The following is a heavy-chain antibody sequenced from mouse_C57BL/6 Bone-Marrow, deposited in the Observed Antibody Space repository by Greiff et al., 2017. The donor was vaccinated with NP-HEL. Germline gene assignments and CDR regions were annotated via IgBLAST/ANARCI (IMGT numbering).Heavy chain of an antibody. V-gene: IGHV5-6*01. J-gene: IGHJ4*01. CDR2: ISSGGSYP. CDR1: GFTFSSYG. Sequence: EVMLVESGGDLVKPGGSLKLSCAASGFTFSSYGMSWVRQTPDKRLEWVATISSGGSYPYYPDSVKGRFTISSDNAKNTLYLHMSSVESEYTAMYYCAVLGDYWGQGTSVTVSS. CDR3: AVLGDY.